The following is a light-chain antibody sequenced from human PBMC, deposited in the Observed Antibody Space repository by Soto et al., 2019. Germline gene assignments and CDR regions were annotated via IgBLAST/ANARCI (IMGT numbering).Light chain of an antibody. V-gene: IGKV1-39*01. Sequence: DSQMDQFTFSLSASVGDRVTITWRASQSISTYLNCYQQKPGKAPKLLIYAASSLQSGVPSRFSGSGSETDFTLTISSLQPEDFATYSCQQSYSTTWTFGQGTKVDIK. CDR2: AAS. CDR1: QSISTY. J-gene: IGKJ1*01. CDR3: QQSYSTTWT.